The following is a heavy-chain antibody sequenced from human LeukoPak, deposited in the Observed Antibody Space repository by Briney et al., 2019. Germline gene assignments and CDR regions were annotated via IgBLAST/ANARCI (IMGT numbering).Heavy chain of an antibody. CDR1: GFTFGDYV. Sequence: GGSLRLSCTASGFTFGDYVMSWVRQAPGKGLEWVGFIRSKAYGGTTKNAASVKGRFTISRDDSKNTLYLQMNSLKTEDTAVYYCTTVARLGTSYWGQGTLVTVSS. CDR2: IRSKAYGGTT. D-gene: IGHD1-7*01. J-gene: IGHJ4*02. V-gene: IGHV3-49*04. CDR3: TTVARLGTSY.